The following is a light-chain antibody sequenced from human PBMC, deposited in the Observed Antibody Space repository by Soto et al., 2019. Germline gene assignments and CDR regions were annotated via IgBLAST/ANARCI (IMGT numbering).Light chain of an antibody. CDR1: QSVRSN. Sequence: EIVMTQSPDTLSVSPGERATLSCRASQSVRSNLAWYQQKPGQAPRLLIYGASPRATGLPARFSGSGSGTEFTLTISSLRSQDVAAYYCQQFNKSSLLTFGGGTNVEI. J-gene: IGKJ4*01. V-gene: IGKV3-15*01. CDR3: QQFNKSSLLT. CDR2: GAS.